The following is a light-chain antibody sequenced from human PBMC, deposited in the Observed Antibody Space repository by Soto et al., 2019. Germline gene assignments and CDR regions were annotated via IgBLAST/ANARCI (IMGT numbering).Light chain of an antibody. CDR1: SSDVGGYNH. Sequence: QSALTQPPSASGSPGQSVTISCTGTSSDVGGYNHVSWYQQHPGKAPRLMIYGVDKRPSGVPDRFSGSKSGNTASLTVAGLQAEDEADYYCSSYADNTNVVFGGGTKLTVL. J-gene: IGLJ2*01. CDR2: GVD. V-gene: IGLV2-8*01. CDR3: SSYADNTNVV.